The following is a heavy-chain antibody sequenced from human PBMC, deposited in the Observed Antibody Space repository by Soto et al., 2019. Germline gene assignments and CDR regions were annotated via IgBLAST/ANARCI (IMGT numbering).Heavy chain of an antibody. D-gene: IGHD3-10*01. Sequence: QPGGSLRLSCAASGFSFSSYAMSWVRQAPGKGLEWVSALSSSSDNTYYADSVKGRFTISRDNSKNTLYLQMNSLRAEDTAVYFCANIVYGSGVLWGFGPWAQGT. V-gene: IGHV3-23*01. J-gene: IGHJ5*02. CDR3: ANIVYGSGVLWGFGP. CDR2: LSSSSDNT. CDR1: GFSFSSYA.